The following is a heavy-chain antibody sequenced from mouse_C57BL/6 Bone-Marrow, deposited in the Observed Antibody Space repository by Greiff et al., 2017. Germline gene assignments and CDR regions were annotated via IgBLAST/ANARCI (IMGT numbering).Heavy chain of an antibody. V-gene: IGHV1-9*01. D-gene: IGHD1-1*01. Sequence: VQLQQSGAELMKPGASVKLSCKATGYTFTGYWIEWVKQRPGHGLEWIGEILPGSGSTHYNEKFKGKATFTADTSSNTAYMQLSSLTPEDSAIYYCAREGHYYGSPFAYWGQGTLVTVSA. J-gene: IGHJ3*01. CDR3: AREGHYYGSPFAY. CDR1: GYTFTGYW. CDR2: ILPGSGST.